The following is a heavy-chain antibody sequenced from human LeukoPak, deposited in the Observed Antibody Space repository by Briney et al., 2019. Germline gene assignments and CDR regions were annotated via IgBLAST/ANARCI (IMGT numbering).Heavy chain of an antibody. CDR2: ISYDGSNK. CDR3: AKYYYDSSGYYYGAFDI. D-gene: IGHD3-22*01. V-gene: IGHV3-30*04. Sequence: GSLRLSCAASGFTFSSYAMHWVRQAPGKGLEWVAVISYDGSNKYYADSVKGRFTISRDNSKNTLYLQMNSLRAEDTAVYYCAKYYYDSSGYYYGAFDIWGQGTMVTVSS. J-gene: IGHJ3*02. CDR1: GFTFSSYA.